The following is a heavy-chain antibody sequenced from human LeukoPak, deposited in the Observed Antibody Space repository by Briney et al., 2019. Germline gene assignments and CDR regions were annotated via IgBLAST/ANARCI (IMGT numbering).Heavy chain of an antibody. J-gene: IGHJ5*02. Sequence: GASVKVSCKASGYTFTDYGISWVRQAPGQGIEWMGWSSAYNGDTNYAQKFQGRVTMTTDTSTSTAYMDLRSLRSDDTAVYYCARDCSSGTCYFFPCGQGTLVTVSS. CDR1: GYTFTDYG. CDR3: ARDCSSGTCYFFP. D-gene: IGHD2-15*01. V-gene: IGHV1-18*01. CDR2: SSAYNGDT.